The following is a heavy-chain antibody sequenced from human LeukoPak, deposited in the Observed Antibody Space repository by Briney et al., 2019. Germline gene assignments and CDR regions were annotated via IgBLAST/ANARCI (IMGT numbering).Heavy chain of an antibody. CDR2: ISSSSSYI. CDR3: ARDYYGSGSYPYYGMDV. Sequence: GGSLRLSCAASGFTFSNYWMGWVRQAPGKGLEWVSSISSSSSYIYYADSVKGRFTISRDNAKNSLYLQMNSLRAEDTAVYYCARDYYGSGSYPYYGMDVWGQGTTVTVSS. D-gene: IGHD3-10*01. V-gene: IGHV3-21*01. CDR1: GFTFSNYW. J-gene: IGHJ6*02.